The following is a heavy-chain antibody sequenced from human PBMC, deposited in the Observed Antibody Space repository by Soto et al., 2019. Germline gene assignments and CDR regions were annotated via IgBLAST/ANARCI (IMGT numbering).Heavy chain of an antibody. D-gene: IGHD2-15*01. CDR2: IWYDGSNK. CDR1: GFTFSSYG. CDR3: ARSRRVVVSSFDY. V-gene: IGHV3-33*01. Sequence: GGSLRLSCAASGFTFSSYGMHWVRQAPGKGLEWVAVIWYDGSNKYYADSVKGRFTISRDNSKNTLYLQMNSLRAEDTAVYYCARSRRVVVSSFDYWGQGTLVTVSS. J-gene: IGHJ4*02.